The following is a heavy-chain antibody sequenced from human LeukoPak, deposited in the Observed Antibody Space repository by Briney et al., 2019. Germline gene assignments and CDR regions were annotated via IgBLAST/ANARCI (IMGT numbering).Heavy chain of an antibody. CDR3: ARGPKYQLLGPASY. CDR2: ISGSGGST. V-gene: IGHV3-23*01. Sequence: GGSLRLSCAASGFTFSSYAMSWVRQAPGKGLEWVSAISGSGGSTYYADSVKGRFTISRDNSKNTLYLQMNSLRAEDMAVYYCARGPKYQLLGPASYWGQGTLVTVSS. D-gene: IGHD2-2*01. CDR1: GFTFSSYA. J-gene: IGHJ4*02.